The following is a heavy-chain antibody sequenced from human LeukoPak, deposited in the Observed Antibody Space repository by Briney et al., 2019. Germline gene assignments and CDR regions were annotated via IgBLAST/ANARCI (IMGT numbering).Heavy chain of an antibody. CDR2: MNPNSGGT. CDR1: GYTFTSYD. V-gene: IGHV1-2*02. CDR3: SRGGKIMINMVRGALASRDAFDI. D-gene: IGHD3-10*01. J-gene: IGHJ3*02. Sequence: ASVKVSCKASGYTFTSYDVNWVRQATGQGLEWMGWMNPNSGGTKYAQKFQGRVTVTRDTSISTSSMELSRLKSDDTAVYYCSRGGKIMINMVRGALASRDAFDIWGQGTMVTVSS.